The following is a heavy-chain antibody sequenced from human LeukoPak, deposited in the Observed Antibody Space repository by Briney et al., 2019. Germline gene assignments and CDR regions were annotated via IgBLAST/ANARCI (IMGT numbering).Heavy chain of an antibody. CDR2: IYQSGST. V-gene: IGHV4-30-2*01. CDR1: GASVGRGAHF. CDR3: ARAPFVPAAHFDY. D-gene: IGHD2-2*01. Sequence: SETLSLTCTVSGGSVSGASVGRGAHFWNWIRQAPGKGLEWIGYIYQSGSTYFNPSLKSRVSISIDTSKNQFSLKLSSVTAADTAVYYCARAPFVPAAHFDYWGQGTLVTVFS. J-gene: IGHJ4*02.